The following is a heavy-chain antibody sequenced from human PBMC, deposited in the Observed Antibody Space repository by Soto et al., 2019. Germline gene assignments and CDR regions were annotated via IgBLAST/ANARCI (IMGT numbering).Heavy chain of an antibody. CDR1: GFTFSSYG. CDR2: ISYDGSNK. Sequence: VGSLRLSCAASGFTFSSYGMHWVRQAPGKGLEWVAVISYDGSNKYYADSVKGRFTISRDNSKNTLYLQMNSLRAEDTAVYYCAKDRGGTAPIDYWGQGTLVTVSS. J-gene: IGHJ4*02. V-gene: IGHV3-30*18. D-gene: IGHD1-7*01. CDR3: AKDRGGTAPIDY.